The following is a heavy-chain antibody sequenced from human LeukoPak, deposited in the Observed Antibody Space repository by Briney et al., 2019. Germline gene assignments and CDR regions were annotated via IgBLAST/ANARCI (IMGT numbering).Heavy chain of an antibody. V-gene: IGHV4-61*05. D-gene: IGHD5-18*01. J-gene: IGHJ6*03. CDR2: IYYSGST. CDR1: GDSISSSTYY. CDR3: ARTEESGYSYRYFGYYYYMDV. Sequence: SETLSLTCTVSGDSISSSTYYWGWIRQPPGKGLEWIGYIYYSGSTHCNPSLKSRVTISVDTSKNQFSLKLSSVTAADTAVYYCARTEESGYSYRYFGYYYYMDVWGKGTTVTVSS.